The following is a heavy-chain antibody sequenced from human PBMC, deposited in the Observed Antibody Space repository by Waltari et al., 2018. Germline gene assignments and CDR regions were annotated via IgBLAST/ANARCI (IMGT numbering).Heavy chain of an antibody. D-gene: IGHD6-19*01. Sequence: QVTLKESGPVLVKPTETLTLTCTVSGFSLSNARMGVSWIRQPPGKALEWLAHIFSNDEKSYSTSLKSRLTISKDTAKSQVVLTMTNMDPGDTATYYCVRMAVGYSSGGPITTYWYFDLWGRGTLVAVSS. CDR2: IFSNDEK. CDR3: VRMAVGYSSGGPITTYWYFDL. V-gene: IGHV2-26*01. J-gene: IGHJ2*01. CDR1: GFSLSNARMG.